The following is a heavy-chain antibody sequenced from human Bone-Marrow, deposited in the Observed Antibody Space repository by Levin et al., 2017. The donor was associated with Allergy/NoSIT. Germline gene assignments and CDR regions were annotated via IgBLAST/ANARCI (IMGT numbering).Heavy chain of an antibody. CDR1: GFTFSSYE. CDR2: ISSSGYTI. CDR3: ARGRLKTRDYYYYGMDV. V-gene: IGHV3-48*03. J-gene: IGHJ6*02. Sequence: GGSLRLSCAASGFTFSSYEMNWVRQAPGKGLELVSYISSSGYTIYYADSVEGRFTISRDNAKNSLYLQMNSLRAEDTAVYYCARGRLKTRDYYYYGMDVWGQGTTVTVSS. D-gene: IGHD6-25*01.